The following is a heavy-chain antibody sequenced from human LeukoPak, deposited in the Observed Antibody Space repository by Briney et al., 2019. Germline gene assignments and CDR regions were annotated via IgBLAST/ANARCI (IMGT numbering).Heavy chain of an antibody. D-gene: IGHD6-13*01. CDR1: GFTFSSYA. CDR2: ISYDGSNK. V-gene: IGHV3-30-3*01. J-gene: IGHJ4*02. Sequence: GGSLRLSCAASGFTFSSYAMHWVRQAPGKGLEWVAVISYDGSNKYYADSVKGRFTISRDNSKNTLYLQMNSLRAEDTAVYYCARTRARIAAAGTDYWGQGTLVTVSS. CDR3: ARTRARIAAAGTDY.